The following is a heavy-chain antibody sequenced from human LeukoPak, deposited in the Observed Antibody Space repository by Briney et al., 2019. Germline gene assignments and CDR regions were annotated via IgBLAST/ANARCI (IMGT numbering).Heavy chain of an antibody. CDR1: GFTVSSNY. V-gene: IGHV3-53*01. CDR3: ARDWGRVPDAFDI. J-gene: IGHJ3*02. Sequence: GGSLRLSCAPSGFTVSSNYMNWVRQAPGKGLEWVSVIYSGGSTYYADSVKGRFTISRDNSKNTLYLQMNSLRAEDTAVYYCARDWGRVPDAFDIWGQGTMVTVSS. D-gene: IGHD7-27*01. CDR2: IYSGGST.